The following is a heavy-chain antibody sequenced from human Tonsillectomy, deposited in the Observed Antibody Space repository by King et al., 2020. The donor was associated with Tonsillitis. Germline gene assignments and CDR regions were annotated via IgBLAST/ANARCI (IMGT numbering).Heavy chain of an antibody. V-gene: IGHV1-8*01. CDR1: GYTFTSYD. CDR3: ARENYDSSPSNWFDP. D-gene: IGHD3-22*01. J-gene: IGHJ5*02. CDR2: MNPNSGNT. Sequence: QLVQSGAEVKKPGASVKVSCKASGYTFTSYDINWVRQANGQGLEWMGWMNPNSGNTGYAQKFQGRVTMTRNISISTAYMELSSLRSEDTAVYYCARENYDSSPSNWFDPWGQGTLVTVSS.